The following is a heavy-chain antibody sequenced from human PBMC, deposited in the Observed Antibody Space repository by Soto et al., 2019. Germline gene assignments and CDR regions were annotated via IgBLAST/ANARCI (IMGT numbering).Heavy chain of an antibody. CDR3: ARDLHCSSTSCYTYYYYGMDV. CDR1: VFSFSSYS. J-gene: IGHJ6*01. CDR2: ISSSSSYI. V-gene: IGHV3-21*01. D-gene: IGHD2-2*02. Sequence: PWGSLRISCASCVFSFSSYSMNWVRQAPGKGLDWVSSISSSSSYIYYADPVKGRFTISRDNAKNSLYLQMNSLRAEDTAVYYCARDLHCSSTSCYTYYYYGMDVWGQGTTVTVSS.